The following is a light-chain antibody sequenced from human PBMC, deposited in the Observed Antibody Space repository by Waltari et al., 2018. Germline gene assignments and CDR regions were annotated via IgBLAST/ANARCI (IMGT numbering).Light chain of an antibody. J-gene: IGKJ1*01. CDR2: GAS. Sequence: EIVLTQSPGTLSLSPGERATLSCRASQSVTTSSLAWYQQKPGQATRLLIYGASSRATDIPDRFGGSGAGRDFTLTISRLEPEDFAVYYCQQYGSSTWTFGQGTKVEVK. CDR1: QSVTTSS. CDR3: QQYGSSTWT. V-gene: IGKV3-20*01.